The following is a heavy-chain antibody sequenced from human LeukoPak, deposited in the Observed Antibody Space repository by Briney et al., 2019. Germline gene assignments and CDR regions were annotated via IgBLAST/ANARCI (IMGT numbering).Heavy chain of an antibody. CDR2: IIPILGIA. Sequence: SVKVSCKASGGTFSSYAISWVRQAPGQGLERMGRIIPILGIANYAQKFQGRVTITADKSTSTAYMELSSLRSEDTAVYYCAISETYGDYGDNWFDPWGQGTLVTVSS. V-gene: IGHV1-69*04. J-gene: IGHJ5*02. D-gene: IGHD4-17*01. CDR3: AISETYGDYGDNWFDP. CDR1: GGTFSSYA.